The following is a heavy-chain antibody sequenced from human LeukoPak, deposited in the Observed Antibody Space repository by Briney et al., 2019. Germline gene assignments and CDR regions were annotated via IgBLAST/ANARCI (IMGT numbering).Heavy chain of an antibody. D-gene: IGHD3-22*01. V-gene: IGHV3-23*01. Sequence: TGGSLRLSCAASGFTFSSYAMSWVRQAPGKGLEWVSVIRDSGGNTYYADSVKGRFTISRDNFKNTLYLQMNSLRAEDTAIYYCAKNRDSSAYYHDAFDIWGQGTMVTVSS. CDR3: AKNRDSSAYYHDAFDI. CDR2: IRDSGGNT. CDR1: GFTFSSYA. J-gene: IGHJ3*02.